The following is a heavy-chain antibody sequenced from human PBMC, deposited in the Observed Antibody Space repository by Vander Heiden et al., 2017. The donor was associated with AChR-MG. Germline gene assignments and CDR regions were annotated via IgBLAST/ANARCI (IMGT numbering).Heavy chain of an antibody. V-gene: IGHV1-69*06. Sequence: QVQLVQSGAEVKKPGSSVKVSCKASGGTFSSYAISWVRQAPGQGLEWMGGIIPIFGTANYAQKFQGRVTITADKSTSTAYMELSSLRSEDTAVYYCARTWVGKGIIAAAVRGRFDPWGQGTLVTVSS. J-gene: IGHJ5*02. CDR2: IIPIFGTA. CDR1: GGTFSSYA. CDR3: ARTWVGKGIIAAAVRGRFDP. D-gene: IGHD6-13*01.